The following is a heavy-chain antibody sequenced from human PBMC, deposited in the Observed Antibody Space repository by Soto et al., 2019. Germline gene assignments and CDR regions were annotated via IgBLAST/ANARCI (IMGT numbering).Heavy chain of an antibody. J-gene: IGHJ2*01. CDR3: AKDASSGITSFDS. Sequence: EVQLLESGGGLVQPRGSLRLSCAASGFTFSSYAMSWVRQAPGKGLEWVSVVSGSAGSTYYADSVKGRFTISRDNSKNTLYLQMNSLRAEDTAVYYCAKDASSGITSFDSWGRGTVVTVSS. CDR1: GFTFSSYA. CDR2: VSGSAGST. V-gene: IGHV3-23*01. D-gene: IGHD3-3*01.